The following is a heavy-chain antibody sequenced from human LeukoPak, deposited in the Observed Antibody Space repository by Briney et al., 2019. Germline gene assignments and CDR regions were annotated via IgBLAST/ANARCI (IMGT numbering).Heavy chain of an antibody. CDR2: NYTSGST. J-gene: IGHJ4*02. D-gene: IGHD3-9*01. V-gene: IGHV4-4*07. CDR3: ARGYYDILTGYAYYFDY. Sequence: PSETLSLTCTVSGGPISSYYWSWIRQPAGKGREWIGHNYTSGSTNYNPSLKSRVTMSVDTSKKQFSLKLSSVTAADTAVYYCARGYYDILTGYAYYFDYWGQGTLVTVSS. CDR1: GGPISSYY.